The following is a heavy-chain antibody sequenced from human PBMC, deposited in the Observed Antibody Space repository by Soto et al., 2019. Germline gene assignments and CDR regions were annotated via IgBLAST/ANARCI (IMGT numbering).Heavy chain of an antibody. D-gene: IGHD2-15*01. CDR3: ARTKIFCRGGGISSYLPYQYMDV. J-gene: IGHJ6*03. CDR1: GYAFTSYD. CDR2: VNPNTGNT. V-gene: IGHV1-8*01. Sequence: QVQLVQSGAEVKKPGASMRVSCKASGYAFTSYDLNWVRQATGQGLEWMGWVNPNTGNTGYAQRFQGRVTMTRDTSTNTSYMELTSLGFEATASYYCARTKIFCRGGGISSYLPYQYMDVWGTGTTVTVSS.